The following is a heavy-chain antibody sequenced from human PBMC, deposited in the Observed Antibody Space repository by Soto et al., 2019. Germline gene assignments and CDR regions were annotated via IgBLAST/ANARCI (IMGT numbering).Heavy chain of an antibody. CDR3: ARGLKGVVIDNWFDP. D-gene: IGHD3-3*01. CDR2: MNPNSGNT. J-gene: IGHJ5*02. Sequence: GSVKVSCKASGYTFTSYDINWVRQATGQGLEWMGWMNPNSGNTGYAQKFQGRVTMTRNTSISTAYMELSSLRSEDTAMYYCARGLKGVVIDNWFDPWGQGTLVTVSS. V-gene: IGHV1-8*01. CDR1: GYTFTSYD.